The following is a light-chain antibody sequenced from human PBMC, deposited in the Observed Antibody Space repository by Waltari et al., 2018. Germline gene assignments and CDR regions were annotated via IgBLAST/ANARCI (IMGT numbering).Light chain of an antibody. CDR1: QSVSSD. Sequence: ENVLTQSPATLSLSPGERATLSCRASQSVSSDLAWYQQKPGQAPRLLIYDASKRATGIPARFSGSGSGTDFTLTISSLEPGDFAVYYCQQRNTWPPTFGQGTRLEIK. CDR3: QQRNTWPPT. J-gene: IGKJ5*01. CDR2: DAS. V-gene: IGKV3-11*01.